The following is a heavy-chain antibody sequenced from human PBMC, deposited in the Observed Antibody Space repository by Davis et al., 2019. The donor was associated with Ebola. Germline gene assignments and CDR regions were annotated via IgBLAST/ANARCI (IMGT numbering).Heavy chain of an antibody. J-gene: IGHJ3*02. CDR3: AKAFPLVAATTVAFDI. V-gene: IGHV3-11*01. Sequence: GESLKISCAASGFTFSDYYMSWIRQAPGKGLEWVSYISSSGSTIYYADSVKGRFTISRDNRKNTLNLQLNSLRAEDTAVYYCAKAFPLVAATTVAFDIWGQGTMVSVSS. CDR2: ISSSGSTI. CDR1: GFTFSDYY. D-gene: IGHD1-26*01.